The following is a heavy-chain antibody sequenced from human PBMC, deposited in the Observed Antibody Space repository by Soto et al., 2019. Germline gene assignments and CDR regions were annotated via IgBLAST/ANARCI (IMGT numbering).Heavy chain of an antibody. D-gene: IGHD3-3*01. Sequence: GGSLRLSCAASGFTFSRYGMHWVRQAPGKGLEWVAVTSHDGSNKYYGDSVRGRFTISRDNSKNTLYVQMNSLRAEDTAVYYCAKGLGGITIFGALDYWGQGTLVTVSS. J-gene: IGHJ4*02. CDR1: GFTFSRYG. CDR3: AKGLGGITIFGALDY. V-gene: IGHV3-30*18. CDR2: TSHDGSNK.